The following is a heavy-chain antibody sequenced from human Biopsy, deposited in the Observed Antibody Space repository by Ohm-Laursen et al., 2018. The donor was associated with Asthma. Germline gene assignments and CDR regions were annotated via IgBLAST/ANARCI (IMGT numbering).Heavy chain of an antibody. D-gene: IGHD2-21*02. V-gene: IGHV3-30*18. CDR3: TKDRFYNSVTSESFYYGVDV. Sequence: RSLRLSCAASGFTFSTYGMHWVRQAPGKGPEWVALISYDGRETGYVDSVKGRFTISRDNFRNTVHLQMSSLRPEDSAVYYCTKDRFYNSVTSESFYYGVDVWGQGTTVTVSS. J-gene: IGHJ6*02. CDR2: ISYDGRET. CDR1: GFTFSTYG.